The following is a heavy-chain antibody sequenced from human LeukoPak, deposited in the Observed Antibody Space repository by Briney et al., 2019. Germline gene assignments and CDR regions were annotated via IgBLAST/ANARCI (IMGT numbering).Heavy chain of an antibody. J-gene: IGHJ4*02. Sequence: GGSLRLSCAASGFTFSGYSMTWVRQAPRKGLEWVSYISAGSDYIYYADSVKGRFTISRDNAKNSLSLQMNSLRAEDTAVYYCARWGLGPSFDYWGQGTLVTVSS. CDR1: GFTFSGYS. V-gene: IGHV3-21*01. CDR2: ISAGSDYI. CDR3: ARWGLGPSFDY. D-gene: IGHD1-26*01.